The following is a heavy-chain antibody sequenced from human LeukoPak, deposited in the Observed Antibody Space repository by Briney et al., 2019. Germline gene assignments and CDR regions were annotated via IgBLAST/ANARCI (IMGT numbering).Heavy chain of an antibody. CDR3: AKEEYYYDSSGYPRGYCFDY. CDR2: ISGSGGST. J-gene: IGHJ4*02. D-gene: IGHD3-22*01. Sequence: PGGSLRLSCAASGFTFSSYAMSWVRQAPGKGLEWVSAISGSGGSTYYADSVKGRFTISRDNSKNTLYLQMNSLRAEDTAVYYCAKEEYYYDSSGYPRGYCFDYWGQGTLVTVSS. CDR1: GFTFSSYA. V-gene: IGHV3-23*01.